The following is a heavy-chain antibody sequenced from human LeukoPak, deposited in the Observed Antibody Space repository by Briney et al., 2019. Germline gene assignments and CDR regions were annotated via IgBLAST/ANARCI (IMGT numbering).Heavy chain of an antibody. J-gene: IGHJ6*03. Sequence: GGSLRLSCAASGFTFSSYGMSWVRQAPGKGLEWVSAISGSSGSTYYADSVKGRFTISRDNSQNTLYLQMNSLRAEDTAVYYCAKAAIFGVVINYMDVWGKGTTVTISS. CDR3: AKAAIFGVVINYMDV. CDR2: ISGSSGST. CDR1: GFTFSSYG. D-gene: IGHD3-3*01. V-gene: IGHV3-23*01.